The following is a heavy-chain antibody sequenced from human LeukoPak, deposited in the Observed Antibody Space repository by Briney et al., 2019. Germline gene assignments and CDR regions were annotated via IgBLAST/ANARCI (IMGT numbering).Heavy chain of an antibody. Sequence: GGSLRLSCAASGFTFSDYSMNWVRQAPGKGLEWVSYISSSSSTIYYADSVKGRFTISRDNAKTSLYLQVNSLRAEDTAVYYCARGEYCSSTSCYTPYYYYYYMDVWGKGTTVTVSS. CDR1: GFTFSDYS. V-gene: IGHV3-48*01. CDR3: ARGEYCSSTSCYTPYYYYYYMDV. CDR2: ISSSSSTI. D-gene: IGHD2-2*02. J-gene: IGHJ6*03.